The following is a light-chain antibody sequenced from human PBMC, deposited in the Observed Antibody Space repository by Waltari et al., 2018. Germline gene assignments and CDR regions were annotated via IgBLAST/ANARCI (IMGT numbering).Light chain of an antibody. Sequence: QSALTQPASVSGSPGQSITISCSGTDSAVGASDFVSWYQQHPGKAPHLIIYEVSNRPLGISNRFSASKSGNTASLTISGLQAEDEADYYCSSYTTSSAPGVFGTGTRVTVL. CDR3: SSYTTSSAPGV. J-gene: IGLJ1*01. CDR2: EVS. V-gene: IGLV2-14*01. CDR1: DSAVGASDF.